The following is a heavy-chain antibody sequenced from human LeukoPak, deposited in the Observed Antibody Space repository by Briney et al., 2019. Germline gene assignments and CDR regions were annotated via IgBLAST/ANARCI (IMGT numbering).Heavy chain of an antibody. CDR2: ISYTGST. D-gene: IGHD1-26*01. J-gene: IGHJ4*02. CDR3: ARENSGSYREFDY. V-gene: IGHV4-59*12. CDR1: SGSINSYY. Sequence: SETLSLTCTVSSGSINSYYWSWIRQPPGKGLEWIGYISYTGSTNYNPSLKSRVSMSVDTSKNQFSLKLSSVTAADTAVFYCARENSGSYREFDYWGQGTLVTVSS.